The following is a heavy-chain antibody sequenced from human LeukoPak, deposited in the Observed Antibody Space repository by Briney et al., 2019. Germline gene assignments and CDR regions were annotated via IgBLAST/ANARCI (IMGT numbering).Heavy chain of an antibody. D-gene: IGHD3-22*01. V-gene: IGHV3-23*01. Sequence: GGSLRLSCAASGFVFSNYAMSWVRQPPGKGLEWVSAISGSAAKTYYADSVKGRFTISRDNSKDTLYLQMNRLRADDTAVYYCAKRDSSGSYPYYFDYWGQGTLVTVSS. CDR3: AKRDSSGSYPYYFDY. CDR2: ISGSAAKT. CDR1: GFVFSNYA. J-gene: IGHJ4*02.